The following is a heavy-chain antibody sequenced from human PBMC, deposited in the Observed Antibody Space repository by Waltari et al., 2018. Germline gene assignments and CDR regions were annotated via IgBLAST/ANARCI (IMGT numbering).Heavy chain of an antibody. J-gene: IGHJ4*02. CDR2: INPSGGST. D-gene: IGHD3-10*01. CDR1: GYTFASYY. V-gene: IGHV1-46*01. CDR3: ARAWMVRGVMFY. Sequence: QVQLVQSGAEVKKPGASVKVSCRTYGYTFASYYIHWVRQAPGQGLEWMGVINPSGGSTDYARKFQGRVTMTRDTSTSTVYLELSSLTSEDTAGYYCARAWMVRGVMFYWGQGTLVTVSS.